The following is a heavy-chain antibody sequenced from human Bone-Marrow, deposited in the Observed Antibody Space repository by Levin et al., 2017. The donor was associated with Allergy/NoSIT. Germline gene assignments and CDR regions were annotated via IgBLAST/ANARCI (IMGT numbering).Heavy chain of an antibody. CDR2: ISYDGSNK. J-gene: IGHJ3*02. Sequence: GESLKISCAASGFTFSSYGMHWVRQAPGKGLEWVAVISYDGSNKYYADSVKGRFTISRDNSKNTLYLQMNSLRAEDTAVYYCAKAFGVIITHDAFDIWGQGTMVTVSS. CDR1: GFTFSSYG. CDR3: AKAFGVIITHDAFDI. D-gene: IGHD3-10*01. V-gene: IGHV3-30*18.